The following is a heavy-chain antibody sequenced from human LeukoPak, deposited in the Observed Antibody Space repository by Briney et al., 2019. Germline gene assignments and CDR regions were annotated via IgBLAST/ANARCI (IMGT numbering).Heavy chain of an antibody. J-gene: IGHJ5*02. CDR3: VRIPNGANFPNWLDP. V-gene: IGHV3-21*01. CDR1: GFIFSNNA. CDR2: ISGNGNEM. Sequence: PGGSLRLSCAASGFIFSNNAMNWVRRTPGKGLEWVSSISGNGNEMNYRDSVKGRFTISRDNTRNSLYLQMDSLRVEDTAIYYCVRIPNGANFPNWLDPWGQGTLVTVSS. D-gene: IGHD4/OR15-4a*01.